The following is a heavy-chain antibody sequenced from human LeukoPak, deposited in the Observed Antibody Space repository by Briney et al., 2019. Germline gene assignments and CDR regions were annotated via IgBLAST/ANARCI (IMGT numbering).Heavy chain of an antibody. V-gene: IGHV3-23*01. Sequence: GGPLRPPFAPLGFPFRGYPRNWFRRAPGKGWRGVSTISSSGSSTYYADSVKGRFTISRDNSKNTVYLLMNSLRAEDTAEYYYAKDGPASWGYFDYWGQGTLVTVSS. CDR1: GFPFRGYP. CDR2: ISSSGSST. J-gene: IGHJ4*02. D-gene: IGHD3-16*01. CDR3: AKDGPASWGYFDY.